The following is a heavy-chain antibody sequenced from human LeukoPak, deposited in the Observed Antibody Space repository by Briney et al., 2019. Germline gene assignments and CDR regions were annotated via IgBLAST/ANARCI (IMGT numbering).Heavy chain of an antibody. CDR3: ARTTYYYDSSGYAY. D-gene: IGHD3-22*01. J-gene: IGHJ4*02. V-gene: IGHV3-30-3*01. CDR1: GFTFSSYA. Sequence: GRSLRLSCAASGFTFSSYAMHWVRQAPGKGLEWVAVISYDGSNKYYADSVKGRFTISRDNSKNTLYLQMNSLRAEDTAVYYCARTTYYYDSSGYAYWGQGTLVTVSP. CDR2: ISYDGSNK.